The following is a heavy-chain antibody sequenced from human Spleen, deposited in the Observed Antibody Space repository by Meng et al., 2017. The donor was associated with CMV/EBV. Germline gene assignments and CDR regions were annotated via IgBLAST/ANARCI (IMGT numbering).Heavy chain of an antibody. CDR2: IRNDGGKK. D-gene: IGHD2-2*01. Sequence: GGSLRLSCAASGFSFSSYGMHWVRQAPGKGLEWVAFIRNDGGKKDFAESGKGRFTISRDTSKNTLYLQMNSLRPEDTAVYYCAKGGWGYCSSSSCYPKHYGMDVWGQGTTVTVSS. V-gene: IGHV3-30*02. CDR3: AKGGWGYCSSSSCYPKHYGMDV. CDR1: GFSFSSYG. J-gene: IGHJ6*02.